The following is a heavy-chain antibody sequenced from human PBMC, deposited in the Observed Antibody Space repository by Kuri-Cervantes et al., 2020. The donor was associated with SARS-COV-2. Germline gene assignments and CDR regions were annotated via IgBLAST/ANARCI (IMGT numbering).Heavy chain of an antibody. V-gene: IGHV3-21*01. CDR3: ARDPGLTGELSYYMDV. J-gene: IGHJ6*03. CDR2: ISSSSSYI. CDR1: GFTFSSYS. Sequence: GGSLRLSCAASGFTFSSYSMNWVRQAPGKGLEWVSSISSSSSYIYYADSVKGRFTISRDNAKNSLYLQMNSLRAEDTAVYYCARDPGLTGELSYYMDVWGKGTTVPSP. D-gene: IGHD7-27*01.